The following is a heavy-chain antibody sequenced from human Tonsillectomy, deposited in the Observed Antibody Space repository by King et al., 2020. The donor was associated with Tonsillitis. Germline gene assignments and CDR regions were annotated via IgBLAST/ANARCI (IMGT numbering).Heavy chain of an antibody. CDR2: IIPILGVA. J-gene: IGHJ5*02. Sequence: QLVQSGAEVKKPGSSVKVSCKTSRGTFSSYAISWVRLAPGQGLEWMGRIIPILGVANYAQKFQGRVTITAEKSTSTAYMELSSLRSEDTAVYYCARDGGWFDPWGPGTRVTVSS. CDR1: RGTFSSYA. V-gene: IGHV1-69*04. D-gene: IGHD3-10*01. CDR3: ARDGGWFDP.